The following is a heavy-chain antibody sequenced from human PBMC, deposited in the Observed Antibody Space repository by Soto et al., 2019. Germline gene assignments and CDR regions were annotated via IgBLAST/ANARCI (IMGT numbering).Heavy chain of an antibody. J-gene: IGHJ4*02. V-gene: IGHV3-30-3*01. CDR1: GFTFSSYA. Sequence: PGGSLRLSCAASGFTFSSYAMHWVRQAPGKGLEWVAVISYDGSNKYYADSVKGRFTISRDNSKNTLYLQMNSLRAEDTAVYYCARDEDDYVWGSYGLDYWGQGTLVTVSS. CDR3: ARDEDDYVWGSYGLDY. D-gene: IGHD3-16*01. CDR2: ISYDGSNK.